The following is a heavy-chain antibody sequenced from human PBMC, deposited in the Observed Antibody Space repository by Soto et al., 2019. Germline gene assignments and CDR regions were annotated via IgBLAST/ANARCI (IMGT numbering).Heavy chain of an antibody. CDR3: AHRRGSFDY. J-gene: IGHJ4*02. D-gene: IGHD3-10*01. CDR1: EFSLRTSGVG. Sequence: GSGPTLVNPTQTLTLTCTFSEFSLRTSGVGVGWILHPPGKALHRLALIYWNDDKRYSPSLKSRLTITKDTSKNQVVLTMTNMDPVDTATYYCAHRRGSFDYWGQGTLVTVSS. CDR2: IYWNDDK. V-gene: IGHV2-5*01.